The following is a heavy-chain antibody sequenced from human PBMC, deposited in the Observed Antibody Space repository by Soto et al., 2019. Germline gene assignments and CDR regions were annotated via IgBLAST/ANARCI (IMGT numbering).Heavy chain of an antibody. CDR1: GFTFSNYG. CDR3: ARSTSSTLSYYYGMDV. Sequence: GGSLTLSCAASGFTFSNYGMHWVRQAPGKGLEWVTVISFDGSNKYYADSVKGRFTISRDNSKNTLSLQMNSLRAEDTAVYYCARSTSSTLSYYYGMDVWGQGTTVTVSS. V-gene: IGHV3-30*03. CDR2: ISFDGSNK. J-gene: IGHJ6*02. D-gene: IGHD6-6*01.